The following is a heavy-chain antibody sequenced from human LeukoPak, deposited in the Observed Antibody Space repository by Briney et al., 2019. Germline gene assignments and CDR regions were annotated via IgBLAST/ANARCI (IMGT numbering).Heavy chain of an antibody. CDR2: IIPILGIA. CDR3: ARDRLESRPRYYFDY. Sequence: AASVKVSCKASGGTFSSYAISWVRQAPGQGLEWMGRIIPILGIANYAQKFQGRVPITADKSTSTAYMELSSLRSEDTAVYYCARDRLESRPRYYFDYWGQGTLVTVSS. CDR1: GGTFSSYA. D-gene: IGHD1-1*01. J-gene: IGHJ4*02. V-gene: IGHV1-69*04.